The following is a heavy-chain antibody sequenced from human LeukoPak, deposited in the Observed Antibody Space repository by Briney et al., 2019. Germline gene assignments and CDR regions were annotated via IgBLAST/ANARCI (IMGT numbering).Heavy chain of an antibody. CDR2: IYSGGST. V-gene: IGHV3-53*01. D-gene: IGHD3-22*01. CDR1: GFTVSSNY. CDR3: ARGGYYDSSGYSV. Sequence: GGSLRLSCAASGFTVSSNYMSWVRQAPGRGLEWVSVIYSGGSTYYADSVKGRFTISRDNSKNTLYLQMNSLRAEDTAAYYCARGGYYDSSGYSVWGQGTLVTVSS. J-gene: IGHJ4*02.